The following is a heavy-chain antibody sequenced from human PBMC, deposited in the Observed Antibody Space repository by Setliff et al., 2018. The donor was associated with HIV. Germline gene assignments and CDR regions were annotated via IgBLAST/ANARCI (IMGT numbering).Heavy chain of an antibody. CDR2: IYNPGST. D-gene: IGHD3-16*01. CDR3: ARLRLAVMMSLDYFDL. J-gene: IGHJ4*02. Sequence: PSETLSLTCNVSGGSITNFYWSWIRQPPGKGPEWTGYIYNPGSTNFNPSLQSRVSMSVDVSTNQFSLRLTSVTAADTAVYYCARLRLAVMMSLDYFDLWGQGTLVTVSS. V-gene: IGHV4-4*09. CDR1: GGSITNFY.